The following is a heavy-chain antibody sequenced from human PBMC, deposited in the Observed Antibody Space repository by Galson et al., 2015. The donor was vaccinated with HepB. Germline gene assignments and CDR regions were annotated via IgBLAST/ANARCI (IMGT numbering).Heavy chain of an antibody. J-gene: IGHJ3*02. CDR1: GFTFSTYG. CDR2: ISYDGVNK. CDR3: ARGCEQQWVGIGFNI. D-gene: IGHD6-19*01. Sequence: SLRLSCAASGFTFSTYGMHWVRQAPGKGLEWVATISYDGVNKYYADSVKGRFTISRDSSTNTLYLEMNSLRGDDTAVYYCARGCEQQWVGIGFNIWGQGTMVTVSS. V-gene: IGHV3-30*03.